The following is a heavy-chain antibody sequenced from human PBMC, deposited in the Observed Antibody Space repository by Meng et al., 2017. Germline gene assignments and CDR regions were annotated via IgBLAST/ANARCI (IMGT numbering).Heavy chain of an antibody. J-gene: IGHJ4*02. D-gene: IGHD6-19*01. CDR3: ARVPGDPGIAVAVSYYFDY. CDR1: GDSAPSNSAA. V-gene: IGHV6-1*02. Sequence: LPHARPVLVKSSQTLPRTCTHSGDSAPSNSAAWNWIRQSPSRGLEWLGRTYYRSKWYNDYAVSVKSRITINPDTSKNQFSLQLNSVTPEDTAVYYCARVPGDPGIAVAVSYYFDYWGQGTLVTVSS. CDR2: TYYRSKWYN.